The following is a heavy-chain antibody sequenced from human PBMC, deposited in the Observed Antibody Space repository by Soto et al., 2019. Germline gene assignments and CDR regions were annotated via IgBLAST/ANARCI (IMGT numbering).Heavy chain of an antibody. CDR3: ARSEWRIAAAAPLFY. D-gene: IGHD6-13*01. CDR1: GFTFSSYG. Sequence: QVQLVESGGGVVQPGRSLRLSCAASGFTFSSYGMHWVRQAPGKGLEWVAVIWYDGSNKYYADSVKGRFTISRDNSKNTLYLQMNSLRAEDTAVYYCARSEWRIAAAAPLFYWGQGTLFTVSS. CDR2: IWYDGSNK. J-gene: IGHJ4*02. V-gene: IGHV3-33*01.